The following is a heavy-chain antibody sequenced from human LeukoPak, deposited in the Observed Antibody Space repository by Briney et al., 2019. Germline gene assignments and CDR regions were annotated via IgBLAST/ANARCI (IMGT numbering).Heavy chain of an antibody. CDR1: GYTFTSYD. CDR3: ARGGVTYYDFWSGYHPFDY. D-gene: IGHD3-3*01. J-gene: IGHJ4*02. V-gene: IGHV1-8*03. Sequence: GASVKVSCKASGYTFTSYDNNWVRQATGQGLEWMGWMNPNSGNTGYAQKFQGRVTITRNTSISTAYMELSSLRSEDTAVYYCARGGVTYYDFWSGYHPFDYWGQGTLVTVSS. CDR2: MNPNSGNT.